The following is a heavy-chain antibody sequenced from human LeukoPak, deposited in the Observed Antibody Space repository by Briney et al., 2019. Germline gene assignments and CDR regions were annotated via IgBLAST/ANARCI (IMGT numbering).Heavy chain of an antibody. V-gene: IGHV4-34*01. J-gene: IGHJ6*02. CDR3: ARFSRVFMVRGEFYYYYGMDV. CDR1: GGSFSGYY. Sequence: SETLSLTCAVYGGSFSGYYWSWIRQPPGKGRKGIGEINNSGSTNHNPSLKSRVTISVDTSKNQFSLKLSSVTAADTAVYYCARFSRVFMVRGEFYYYYGMDVWGQGTTVTVSS. CDR2: INNSGST. D-gene: IGHD3-10*01.